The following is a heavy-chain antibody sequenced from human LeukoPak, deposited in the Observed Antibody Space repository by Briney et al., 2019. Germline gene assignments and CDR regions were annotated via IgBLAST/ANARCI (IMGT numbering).Heavy chain of an antibody. J-gene: IGHJ4*02. CDR3: ARRLSGRYLSYYFDC. CDR1: GYSFTSYW. Sequence: PGESLKISCKGSGYSFTSYWIDWVRQMPGKGLEGIGIIYPGDSDTRYSPSFQGQGTISAAKSISTAYLQWSSLKASDAAMYYCARRLSGRYLSYYFDCWGQGTLVTAAS. CDR2: IYPGDSDT. D-gene: IGHD1-26*01. V-gene: IGHV5-51*01.